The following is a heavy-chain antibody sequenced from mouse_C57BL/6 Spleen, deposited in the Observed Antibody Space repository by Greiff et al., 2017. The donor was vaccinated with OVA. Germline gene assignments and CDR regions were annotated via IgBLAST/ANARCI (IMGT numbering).Heavy chain of an antibody. CDR1: GYTFTSYW. D-gene: IGHD1-1*01. Sequence: QVQLQQSGAELVKPGASVKLSCKASGYTFTSYWMHWVKQRPGQGLEWIGMIHPNSGSTNYNEKFKSKATLTVDKSSSTAYMQLSSLTSEDSAVYYCAREPDYGSSSFAYWGQGTLVTVSA. J-gene: IGHJ3*01. CDR3: AREPDYGSSSFAY. CDR2: IHPNSGST. V-gene: IGHV1-64*01.